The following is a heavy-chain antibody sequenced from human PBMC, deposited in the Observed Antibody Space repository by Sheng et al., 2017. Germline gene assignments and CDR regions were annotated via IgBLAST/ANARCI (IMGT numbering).Heavy chain of an antibody. CDR2: IIPIFGSE. V-gene: IGHV1-69*13. CDR3: ARDLGYIYGYHYYDP. J-gene: IGHJ5*02. D-gene: IGHD5-18*01. CDR1: GDTFSNYA. Sequence: QVQLVQSGAEVKKPGSSVKVSCKASGDTFSNYAISWVRQAPGQGLEWMGGIIPIFGSEAYAQKFQGRVTMTADESTNTVYMELSSLRYDDTGIYYCARDLGYIYGYHYYDPWGQGTLVTVTS.